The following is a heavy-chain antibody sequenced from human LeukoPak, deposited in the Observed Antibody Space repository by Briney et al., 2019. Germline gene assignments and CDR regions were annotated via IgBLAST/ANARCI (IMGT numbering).Heavy chain of an antibody. CDR1: GGSISSGSYY. Sequence: PSQTLSLTCTVSGGSISSGSYYWSWIRQPAGKGLEWIGRIYTSGSTNYNPSLKSRVTISVDTSKNQFSLKLSSVTAADTAVYYCARGEITMVRGVIISSRENFDYWGQGALVTVSS. CDR3: ARGEITMVRGVIISSRENFDY. J-gene: IGHJ4*02. V-gene: IGHV4-61*02. CDR2: IYTSGST. D-gene: IGHD3-10*01.